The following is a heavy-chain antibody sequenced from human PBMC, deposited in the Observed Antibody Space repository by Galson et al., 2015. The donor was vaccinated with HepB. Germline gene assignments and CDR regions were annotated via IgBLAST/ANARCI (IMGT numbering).Heavy chain of an antibody. V-gene: IGHV3-15*01. D-gene: IGHD6-13*01. CDR2: IKSKTDGGTT. CDR1: GFTFNNAW. Sequence: SLRLSCAAPGFTFNNAWMTWVRQAPGKGLEWVGRIKSKTDGGTTDYVAPVKGRFTISRDDSKNTLYLQMNSLKTEDTAVYYCTTDPRIAAAGTRYYDLWGRGTLVTVSS. CDR3: TTDPRIAAAGTRYYDL. J-gene: IGHJ2*01.